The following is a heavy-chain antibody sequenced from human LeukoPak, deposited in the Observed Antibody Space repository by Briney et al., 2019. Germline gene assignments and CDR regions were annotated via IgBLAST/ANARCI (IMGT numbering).Heavy chain of an antibody. CDR3: ARRTGTYDILTGYSYYFDY. CDR2: ISPSGGST. V-gene: IGHV1-46*01. CDR1: GYTFTSNY. J-gene: IGHJ4*02. Sequence: ASVKVSCKAFGYTFTSNYMDWVRQAPGQGPEWMGVISPSGGSTTYAQKFQGRVTLTRDMSTSTDYLELSSLRSEDTAVYYCARRTGTYDILTGYSYYFDYWGQGTLVTVSS. D-gene: IGHD3-9*01.